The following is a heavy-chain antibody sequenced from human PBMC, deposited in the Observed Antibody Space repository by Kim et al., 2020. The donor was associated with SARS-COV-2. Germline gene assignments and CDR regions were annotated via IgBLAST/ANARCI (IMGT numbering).Heavy chain of an antibody. Sequence: SETLSLTCSFSADSTSGDDLYSGWSRQPPGKVLEWIGIINYIRANKHYKPSHRSRVSVSEDTSKTQFSLKLYSATAADTAVYYCMRQIGGRCWFFALWGRSTRVTVSS. J-gene: IGHJ2*01. CDR2: INYIRANK. V-gene: IGHV4-39*01. D-gene: IGHD3-3*01. CDR1: ADSTSGDDLY. CDR3: MRQIGGRCWFFAL.